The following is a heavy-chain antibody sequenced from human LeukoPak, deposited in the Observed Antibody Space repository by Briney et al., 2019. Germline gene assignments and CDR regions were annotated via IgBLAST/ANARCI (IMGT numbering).Heavy chain of an antibody. CDR3: ARGRTSVTTLRYFDY. D-gene: IGHD4-17*01. J-gene: IGHJ4*02. Sequence: ASVKVSCKASGYTFSTYGINWVRQAPGQGLEWMGWISTYDGKTNYAQNLQGRVTMTTDTSTSTAYLELRSLRSEDTAMYYCARGRTSVTTLRYFDYWGQGTLVTVSS. CDR1: GYTFSTYG. CDR2: ISTYDGKT. V-gene: IGHV1-18*01.